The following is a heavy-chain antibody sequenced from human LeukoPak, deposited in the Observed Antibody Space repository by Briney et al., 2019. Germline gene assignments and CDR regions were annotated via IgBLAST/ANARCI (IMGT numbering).Heavy chain of an antibody. J-gene: IGHJ4*02. CDR3: ARPHSSSSGLAY. V-gene: IGHV1-8*03. CDR2: MNPNSGNT. Sequence: GASVKVSCKASGYTFTSYDINWVRQATGQGLEWMGWMNPNSGNTGYAQKFQGRVTITRNTSISTAYMELSSLRSEDTAVYYCARPHSSSSGLAYWGQGTLVTVSS. CDR1: GYTFTSYD. D-gene: IGHD6-6*01.